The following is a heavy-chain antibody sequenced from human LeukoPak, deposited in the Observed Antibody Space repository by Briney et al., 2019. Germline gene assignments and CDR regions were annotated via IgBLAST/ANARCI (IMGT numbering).Heavy chain of an antibody. CDR2: ISSDGNST. D-gene: IGHD1-26*01. V-gene: IGHV3-64*01. Sequence: GGXXXXXXXXXXXXXXSXAXHWVRQAPGKGLEYVSAISSDGNSTYYASSVKGRFTVSRDNSKNTLYLHMGSLRAEDMAVYYCATIGLPWGQGTLVTVSS. J-gene: IGHJ5*02. CDR3: ATIGLP. CDR1: XXXXXSXA.